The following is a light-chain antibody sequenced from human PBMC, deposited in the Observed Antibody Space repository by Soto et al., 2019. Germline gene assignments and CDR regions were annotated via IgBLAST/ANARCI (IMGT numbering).Light chain of an antibody. CDR3: QHYNSYSEA. V-gene: IGKV1-5*03. Sequence: DIQMTQSPSSLSASIVDRLTITCLASHSISSWLAWYQQKPGKAPKLLIYNASTLKSGVPSRFSGSGSGTEFTLTISSLQPDDFATYYCQHYNSYSEAFGQGTKVDIK. J-gene: IGKJ1*01. CDR1: HSISSW. CDR2: NAS.